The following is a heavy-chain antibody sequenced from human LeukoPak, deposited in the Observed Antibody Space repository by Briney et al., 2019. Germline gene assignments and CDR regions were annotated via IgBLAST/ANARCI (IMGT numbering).Heavy chain of an antibody. Sequence: SETLSLTCSVSSGSIGSSNYYWGWIRQPPRKGPAWIGSICSGGRACYNPSLGRRVTMVVDASRNHLSLKLNSVTAADTSVYYCVRHGEYCSGDSCYAVDYWGRGTLVTVSS. V-gene: IGHV4-39*01. CDR2: ICSGGRA. D-gene: IGHD2-2*01. CDR3: VRHGEYCSGDSCYAVDY. J-gene: IGHJ4*02. CDR1: SGSIGSSNYY.